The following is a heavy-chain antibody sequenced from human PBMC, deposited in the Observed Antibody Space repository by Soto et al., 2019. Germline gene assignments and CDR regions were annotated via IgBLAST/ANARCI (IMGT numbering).Heavy chain of an antibody. CDR2: INDDGSRT. V-gene: IGHV3-74*01. D-gene: IGHD2-15*01. CDR1: GLTFSNYW. CDR3: AMRFCSGSGCYPYFNF. Sequence: GGSLRLSCAASGLTFSNYWMHWVRQAPGKGLEWISRINDDGSRTDYADSVEGRLTISRDNTKNTLYLQMNSLRAEDTAVYYCAMRFCSGSGCYPYFNFWGQGTQVTSPQ. J-gene: IGHJ4*02.